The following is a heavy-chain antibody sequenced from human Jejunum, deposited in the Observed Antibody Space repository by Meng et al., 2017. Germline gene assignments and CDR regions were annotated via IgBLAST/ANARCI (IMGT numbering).Heavy chain of an antibody. D-gene: IGHD3-10*01. V-gene: IGHV4-4*02. CDR3: ARGVLERYFDY. J-gene: IGHJ4*02. CDR1: GELTSSSAR. Sequence: HLQEAGPGLVKPSGILCLACAVSGELTSSSARWTWVRQAPGRGLEWIGEVWHSGATYYNPSLESRLTISIDTSNNRFSLELSSATAADTAVYYCARGVLERYFDYWGQGALVTVSS. CDR2: VWHSGAT.